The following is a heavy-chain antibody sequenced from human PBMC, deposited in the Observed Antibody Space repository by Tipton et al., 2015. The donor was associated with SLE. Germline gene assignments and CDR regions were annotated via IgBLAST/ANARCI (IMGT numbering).Heavy chain of an antibody. CDR2: INHSGST. Sequence: LRLSCAVYGGSFSGYYWSWIRQPPGKGLEWIGEINHSGSTNHNPSLKSRVTISVDTSKNQLSLKLSAVTAADTAVYYCARQTAQAFDIWGQGTMVTVSS. D-gene: IGHD2-21*02. CDR3: ARQTAQAFDI. J-gene: IGHJ3*02. V-gene: IGHV4-34*01. CDR1: GGSFSGYY.